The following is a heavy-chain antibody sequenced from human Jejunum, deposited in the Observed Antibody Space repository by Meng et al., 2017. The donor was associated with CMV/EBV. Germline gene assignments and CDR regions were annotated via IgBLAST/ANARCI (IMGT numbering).Heavy chain of an antibody. D-gene: IGHD2-8*01. Sequence: FFCSLIPPPPGEGLELIGHVYYTGSANYNPSLKSRVTMSVDTSKNQLSLKLRSLSAADTAVYYCARGRYCANGVCYEDHNYFGPWGQGTLVTVSS. CDR2: VYYTGSA. V-gene: IGHV4-59*01. CDR3: ARGRYCANGVCYEDHNYFGP. J-gene: IGHJ5*02. CDR1: FF.